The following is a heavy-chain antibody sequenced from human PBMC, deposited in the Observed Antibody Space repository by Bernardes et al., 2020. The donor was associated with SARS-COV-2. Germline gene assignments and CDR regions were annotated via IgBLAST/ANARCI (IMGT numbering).Heavy chain of an antibody. CDR2: GHNNGII. J-gene: IGHJ6*02. V-gene: IGHV3-9*01. Sequence: GWSLRLSCIGPGLTLDGHAIHWVRQAPGKGLEWISVGHNNGIIAYADSVKGRFTISRDNTKTSLYLEMNGLRTEDTAIYYCAKDVSPGGLDVWDQGTTVTVAS. CDR3: AKDVSPGGLDV. CDR1: GLTLDGHA.